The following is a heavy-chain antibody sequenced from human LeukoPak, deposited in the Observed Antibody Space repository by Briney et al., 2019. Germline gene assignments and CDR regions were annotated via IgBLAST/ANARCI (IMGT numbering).Heavy chain of an antibody. Sequence: AGGSLRLSCGASGFPFSDYYMRWIRQAPAKGLEWVSYIRSSYNTMEGANTVKARFTNSRDNSKSSRYMQTNSLITWHTAMYYCARVPVGDCRGSSCSRSFDPWGQGTLVIVSS. V-gene: IGHV3-11*01. D-gene: IGHD2-2*01. CDR2: IRSSYNTM. CDR1: GFPFSDYY. CDR3: ARVPVGDCRGSSCSRSFDP. J-gene: IGHJ5*02.